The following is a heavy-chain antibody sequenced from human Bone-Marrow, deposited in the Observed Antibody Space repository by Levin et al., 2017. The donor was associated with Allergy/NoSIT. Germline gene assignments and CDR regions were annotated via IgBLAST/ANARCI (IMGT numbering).Heavy chain of an antibody. Sequence: SQTLSLTCNVSGGSINSGDSYWSWIRQPPGKGLEWIGYIYYSGSTYYNPSLKSRITISIDTSKSQFSLQLSSVTAADTAVYYCARLSLTFYDILTGYYSPSGTFDYWGQGTLVTVSS. CDR3: ARLSLTFYDILTGYYSPSGTFDY. D-gene: IGHD3-9*01. CDR1: GGSINSGDSY. V-gene: IGHV4-30-4*01. CDR2: IYYSGST. J-gene: IGHJ4*02.